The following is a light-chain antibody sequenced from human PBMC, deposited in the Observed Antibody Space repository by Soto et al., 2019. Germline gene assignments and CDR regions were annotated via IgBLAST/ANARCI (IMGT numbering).Light chain of an antibody. Sequence: DIQMTQSPSTLSAFVGTRVTLTCRASQSIENYLAWYQQKPGKAPKLLIYKASFLGPEVPLRFSGSGSGTEFALTISSLQPDDFATYYCQQFYRFPWTFGQGTKVDIK. CDR1: QSIENY. J-gene: IGKJ1*01. CDR3: QQFYRFPWT. V-gene: IGKV1-5*03. CDR2: KAS.